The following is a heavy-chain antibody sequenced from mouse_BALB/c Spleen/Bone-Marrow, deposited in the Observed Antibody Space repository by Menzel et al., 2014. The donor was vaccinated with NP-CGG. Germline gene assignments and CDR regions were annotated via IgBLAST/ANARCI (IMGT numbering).Heavy chain of an antibody. D-gene: IGHD1-1*01. J-gene: IGHJ3*01. CDR1: GYSFTSYW. CDR2: IHPSDTET. V-gene: IGHV1-61*01. Sequence: VHLVESGAELVRPGASVKLSSKASGYSFTSYWMNWVKQRPGHGLEWIGMIHPSDTETRLNQRFKDKATLTVDKSSSTAYMQLNSPTSEDSAVYYCARLEGNYGSTFAYWGQGTLVTVSA. CDR3: ARLEGNYGSTFAY.